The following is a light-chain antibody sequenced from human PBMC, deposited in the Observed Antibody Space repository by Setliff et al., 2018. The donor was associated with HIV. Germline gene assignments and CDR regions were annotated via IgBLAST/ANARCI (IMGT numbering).Light chain of an antibody. CDR3: CSYAGSAYV. CDR1: SSDVGGYKY. CDR2: EVT. Sequence: QSALTQPASVSGSPGQSITISCTGTSSDVGGYKYVPWYQQYPGKAPKLIIYEVTNRPSGVPDRFSGSKSGNTASLTISGLQAEDEADYYCCSYAGSAYVFGTGTKVTVL. V-gene: IGLV2-14*01. J-gene: IGLJ1*01.